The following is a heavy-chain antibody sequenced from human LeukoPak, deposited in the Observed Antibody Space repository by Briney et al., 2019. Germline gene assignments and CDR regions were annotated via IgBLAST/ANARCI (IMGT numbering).Heavy chain of an antibody. Sequence: SETLSLTCTVSGGSISSYYWSWIRQPPGKGLEWIGYIYYSGSTNYNPSLKSRVTISVDTSKNQFSLKLSSVTAADTAVYYCARAPNAEDQLNWLMTPQSGGMDVWGQGTTVTVSS. CDR3: ARAPNAEDQLNWLMTPQSGGMDV. CDR2: IYYSGST. J-gene: IGHJ6*02. CDR1: GGSISSYY. D-gene: IGHD3-9*01. V-gene: IGHV4-59*01.